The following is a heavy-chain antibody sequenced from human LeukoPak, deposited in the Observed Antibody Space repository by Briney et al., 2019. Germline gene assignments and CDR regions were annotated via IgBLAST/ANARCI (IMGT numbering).Heavy chain of an antibody. CDR2: INHSGST. D-gene: IGHD3-10*01. CDR1: GGSISSYY. V-gene: IGHV4-34*01. J-gene: IGHJ5*02. Sequence: TPSETLSLTCTVSGGSISSYYWSWIRQPPGKGLEWIGEINHSGSTNYNPSLKSRVTISVDTSKNQFSLKLSSVTAADTAVYYCARRERITMVRGVRGRNWFDPWGQGTLVTVSS. CDR3: ARRERITMVRGVRGRNWFDP.